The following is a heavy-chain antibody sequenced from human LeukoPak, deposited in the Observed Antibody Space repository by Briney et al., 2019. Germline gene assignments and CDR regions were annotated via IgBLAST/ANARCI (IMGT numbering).Heavy chain of an antibody. CDR1: GFTFSNYG. J-gene: IGHJ1*01. D-gene: IGHD2-15*01. CDR2: FSTSSSYI. CDR3: VRNRYGYGSGGYSPEHFHH. V-gene: IGHV3-21*01. Sequence: PGGSLRLSCVASGFTFSNYGMDWVRQAPGKGLEWVVSFSTSSSYIFYADSVKGRFTISRDNPKKSMYLQINSLRAEDTAVYFCVRNRYGYGSGGYSPEHFHHWGQGTLVTVSS.